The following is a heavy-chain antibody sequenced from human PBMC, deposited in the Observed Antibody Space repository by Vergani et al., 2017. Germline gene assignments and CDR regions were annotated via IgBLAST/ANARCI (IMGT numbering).Heavy chain of an antibody. CDR1: GGSFSGYY. V-gene: IGHV4-34*01. CDR3: ASFGPEPHFGGDCSPDAFDI. CDR2: INHSGST. D-gene: IGHD2-21*02. J-gene: IGHJ3*02. Sequence: QVQLQQWGAGLLKPSETLSLTCAVYGGSFSGYYWSWIRQPPGKGLEWIGEINHSGSTNYNPSLKSRVTISVDTSKNQFSLKLSSVTAADTAVYYCASFGPEPHFGGDCSPDAFDIWGQGTMVTVSS.